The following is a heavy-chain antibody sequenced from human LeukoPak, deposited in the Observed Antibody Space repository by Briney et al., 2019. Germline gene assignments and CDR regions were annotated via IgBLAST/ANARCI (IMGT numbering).Heavy chain of an antibody. Sequence: GGSLRLSCAASGFTFDDYAMHWVRQAPGKGLEWVALISGDGGSTYYADSVKGRFTISRDNSKNSLYLQMNGLRAEDTAIYYCAKGQELDDGVFDSWGQGTLVTVSS. CDR1: GFTFDDYA. CDR3: AKGQELDDGVFDS. CDR2: ISGDGGST. D-gene: IGHD1-1*01. J-gene: IGHJ4*02. V-gene: IGHV3-43*02.